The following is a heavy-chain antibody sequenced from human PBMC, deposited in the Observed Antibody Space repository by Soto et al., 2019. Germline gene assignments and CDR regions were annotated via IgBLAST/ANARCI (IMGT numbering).Heavy chain of an antibody. CDR3: ASRDITMVRGVYYYYGMDV. D-gene: IGHD3-10*01. CDR2: IKQDGSEK. V-gene: IGHV3-7*05. CDR1: GFTFSSYW. Sequence: GGSLRLSCAASGFTFSSYWMSWVRQAPGKGLEWVANIKQDGSEKCYVDSVKGRFTISRDNAKNSLYLQMNSLRAEDTAVYYCASRDITMVRGVYYYYGMDVWGQGTTVTVSS. J-gene: IGHJ6*02.